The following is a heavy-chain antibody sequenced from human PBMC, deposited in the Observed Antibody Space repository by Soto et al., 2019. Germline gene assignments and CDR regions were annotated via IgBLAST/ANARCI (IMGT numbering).Heavy chain of an antibody. V-gene: IGHV4-31*03. CDR2: IYYSGST. CDR1: GGSISSGGYY. J-gene: IGHJ3*02. CDR3: ARSCSGGSCFFAEDAFDI. D-gene: IGHD2-15*01. Sequence: SDTLSLTCTVSGGSISSGGYYWSWIRQHPGKGLEWIGYIYYSGSTYYNPSLKSRVTISVDTSKNQFSLKLSSVTAADTAVYYCARSCSGGSCFFAEDAFDIWGQGTMVTVSS.